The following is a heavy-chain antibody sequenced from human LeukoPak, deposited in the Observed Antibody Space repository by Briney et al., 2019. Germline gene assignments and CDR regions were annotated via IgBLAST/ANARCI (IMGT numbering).Heavy chain of an antibody. J-gene: IGHJ4*02. CDR2: IYYSGST. CDR3: ARLSIVGATNFDY. D-gene: IGHD1-26*01. V-gene: IGHV4-59*08. CDR1: GPSITSYY. Sequence: SETLSLTCTASGPSITSYYRTWIRQPPGKGLEWIGYIYYSGSTTYKPSLKSRVTISVDTSKNQFSLKLSSVTAADTAVYYCARLSIVGATNFDYWGQGTLVTVSS.